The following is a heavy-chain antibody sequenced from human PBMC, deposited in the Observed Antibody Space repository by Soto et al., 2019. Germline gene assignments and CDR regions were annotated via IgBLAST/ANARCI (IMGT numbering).Heavy chain of an antibody. V-gene: IGHV3-7*05. Sequence: GGSLRLSCAASGFSFDRYWMNWVRQAPGRGLQWVANIKQDGSEKNYVDSVESRFTISRDNAESSLYLQMNSLRAEDTAVYYCAREPRFWTGTTDAFDIWGQGTMVTVSS. CDR2: IKQDGSEK. CDR3: AREPRFWTGTTDAFDI. D-gene: IGHD3-9*01. J-gene: IGHJ3*02. CDR1: GFSFDRYW.